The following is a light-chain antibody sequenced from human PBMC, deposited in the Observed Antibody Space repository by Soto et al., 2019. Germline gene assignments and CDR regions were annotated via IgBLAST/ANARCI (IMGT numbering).Light chain of an antibody. CDR1: SSNFGSNY. V-gene: IGLV1-47*01. CDR2: RNN. Sequence: QSVLTQPPSASGTPGQRVTISCSGSSSNFGSNYVYWYQQLPGTAPKLLIYRNNQRPSGVPDRFSGSKSGTSASLAISGLRSEDEADYYCAAWDDSLNGPVFGGGTKLTVL. J-gene: IGLJ2*01. CDR3: AAWDDSLNGPV.